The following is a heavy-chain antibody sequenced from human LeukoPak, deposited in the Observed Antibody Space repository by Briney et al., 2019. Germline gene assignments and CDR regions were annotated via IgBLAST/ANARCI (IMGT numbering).Heavy chain of an antibody. CDR1: GYTFTGYY. CDR2: INPNSGGT. D-gene: IGHD5-12*01. J-gene: IGHJ4*02. CDR3: AFLTTITHFDY. V-gene: IGHV1-2*02. Sequence: ASVTVSFKASGYTFTGYYMHWVRQAPGQGLEWMGWINPNSGGTNYAQKFQGRVTMTRDTSTSTAYMELSRLTSDDTAVYYCAFLTTITHFDYWGQGTLVTVSS.